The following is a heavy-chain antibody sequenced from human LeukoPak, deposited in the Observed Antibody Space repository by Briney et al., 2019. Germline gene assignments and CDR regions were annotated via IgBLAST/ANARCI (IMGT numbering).Heavy chain of an antibody. CDR1: GFTFSSYA. J-gene: IGHJ4*02. D-gene: IGHD5-12*01. CDR2: ISSSSSYI. CDR3: ARGDIVATMTFDY. V-gene: IGHV3-21*01. Sequence: PGGSLRLSCAASGFTFSSYAMSWVRQAPGKGLEWVSSISSSSSYIYYADSVKGRFTISRDNAKNSLYLQMNSLRAEDTAVYYCARGDIVATMTFDYWGQGTLVTVSS.